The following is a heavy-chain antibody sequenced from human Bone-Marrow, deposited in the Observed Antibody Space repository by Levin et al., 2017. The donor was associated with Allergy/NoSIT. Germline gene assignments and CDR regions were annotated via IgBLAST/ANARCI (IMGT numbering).Heavy chain of an antibody. Sequence: AASVKVSCKASGYTFSSYIISWVRQAPGQGLEWMGGIVPIFGTANYAQRFQGRVTITADESTTTAYMDLSSLTSEDTALYYCARDSIGAAAGSFDSWGQGTLVTVPS. J-gene: IGHJ4*02. D-gene: IGHD6-13*01. V-gene: IGHV1-69*13. CDR3: ARDSIGAAAGSFDS. CDR1: GYTFSSYI. CDR2: IVPIFGTA.